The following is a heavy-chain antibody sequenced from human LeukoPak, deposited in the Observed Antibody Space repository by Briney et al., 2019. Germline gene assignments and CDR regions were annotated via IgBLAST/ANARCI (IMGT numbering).Heavy chain of an antibody. CDR3: ARTNQISETAFDI. V-gene: IGHV4-59*01. CDR2: IYYSGST. J-gene: IGHJ3*02. Sequence: SETLSLTCTVSGGSIGTYYWSWIRQPPGKGLEWLGAIYYSGSTNYNPSLKSRVTISVDTSKNQFSLKLSSVTAADTAVYYCARTNQISETAFDIWGQGTMVIVSS. CDR1: GGSIGTYY. D-gene: IGHD1-14*01.